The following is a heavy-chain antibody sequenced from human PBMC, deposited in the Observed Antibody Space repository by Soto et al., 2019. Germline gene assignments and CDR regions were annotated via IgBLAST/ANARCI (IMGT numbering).Heavy chain of an antibody. Sequence: GGSLRVSCAASGFTFSNAWMSWVRQAPGKGLEWIGRIKGETDGGTTDYAAPVKGRFTISRDHSKDTLYLHMNSLKTEDTAVYYCTTGLSNGYYNFDYWGQGT. D-gene: IGHD3-22*01. CDR3: TTGLSNGYYNFDY. V-gene: IGHV3-15*01. CDR1: GFTFSNAW. CDR2: IKGETDGGTT. J-gene: IGHJ4*02.